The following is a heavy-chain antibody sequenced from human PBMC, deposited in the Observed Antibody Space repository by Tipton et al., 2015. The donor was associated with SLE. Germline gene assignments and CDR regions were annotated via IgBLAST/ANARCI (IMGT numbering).Heavy chain of an antibody. V-gene: IGHV4-59*01. CDR1: GGSITSYY. D-gene: IGHD6-6*01. CDR2: MYYRGGG. Sequence: GLVKPSETLSPTCTVSGGSITSYYWSWIRQPPGKALEWIGYMYYRGGGNYNPSLKSRVTISVDTSKNQFSLKLSSVTAADTAVCYCASVPLYYYYYMDVWGKGTTVTVSS. CDR3: ASVPLYYYYYMDV. J-gene: IGHJ6*03.